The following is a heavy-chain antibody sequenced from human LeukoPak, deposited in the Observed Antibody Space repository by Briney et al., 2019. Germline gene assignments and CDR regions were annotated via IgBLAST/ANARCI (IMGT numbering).Heavy chain of an antibody. CDR2: IIPILGIA. CDR1: GGTFSSYA. CDR3: ARDPLPYCSSASCAP. J-gene: IGHJ5*02. D-gene: IGHD2-2*01. V-gene: IGHV1-69*04. Sequence: SVKVSCMASGGTFSSYAISWVRQAPGQGLEWMGRIIPILGIANYAQKFQGRVTITADKSTSTAYMELSSLRSEDTAVYYCARDPLPYCSSASCAPWGQETLVTVSS.